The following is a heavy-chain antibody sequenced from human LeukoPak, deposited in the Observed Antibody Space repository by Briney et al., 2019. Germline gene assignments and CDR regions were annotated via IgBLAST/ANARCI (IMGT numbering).Heavy chain of an antibody. J-gene: IGHJ4*02. CDR1: GYTFTGYY. CDR3: ARGPRVNYDILTGYYNC. V-gene: IGHV1-2*02. CDR2: INPNSGGT. D-gene: IGHD3-9*01. Sequence: ASVKVSCKASGYTFTGYYMHWVRQAPGQGLEWMGWINPNSGGTNYAQKFQGRVTMTRDTSISTAYMELSRLRSDDTAVYYCARGPRVNYDILTGYYNCWGQGTLVTVSS.